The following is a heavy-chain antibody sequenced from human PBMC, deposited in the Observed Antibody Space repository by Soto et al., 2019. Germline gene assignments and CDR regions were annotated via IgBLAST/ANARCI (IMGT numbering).Heavy chain of an antibody. J-gene: IGHJ4*02. CDR2: ISAHNDNT. CDR3: ARGRYGDY. D-gene: IGHD1-1*01. V-gene: IGHV1-18*01. Sequence: QVQLVQSGAEVKKPGASVKVSCKCSGYTFTSYGITWVRQAPGQGFEWMGWISAHNDNTDYAQKLQGRVNVTRDTSTSTAYTELRSLRSDDTAVYYCARGRYGDYWGQGALVTVSS. CDR1: GYTFTSYG.